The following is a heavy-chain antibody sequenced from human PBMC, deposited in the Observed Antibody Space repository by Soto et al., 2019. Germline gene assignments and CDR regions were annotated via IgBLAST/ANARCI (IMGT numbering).Heavy chain of an antibody. CDR2: MNPNSGDT. J-gene: IGHJ1*01. V-gene: IGHV1-8*01. D-gene: IGHD3-10*01. CDR3: ARQGSQYGSGNYLH. CDR1: GYTLTSYN. Sequence: ASVKVSCKASGYTLTSYNIDWVRQAPGQGLEWMGWMNPNSGDTGSTQKFQGRLTMTRDIAGGTAYMELSSLSSEDTGVYYCARQGSQYGSGNYLHWGQGTLVTFSS.